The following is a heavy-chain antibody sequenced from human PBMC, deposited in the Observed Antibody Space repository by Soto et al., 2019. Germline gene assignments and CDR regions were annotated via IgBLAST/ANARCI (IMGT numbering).Heavy chain of an antibody. J-gene: IGHJ4*02. CDR3: ASGGYYSVLAAY. CDR2: IYYSGST. CDR1: GGSVSSGSYY. V-gene: IGHV4-61*01. D-gene: IGHD3-22*01. Sequence: PSETLSLTCTLSGGSVSSGSYYWSWIRQPPGKGLEWIGYIYYSGSTNYNPSLKSRVTISVDTSKNQFSLKLSSVTAADTAVYYCASGGYYSVLAAYWGQGTLVTVSS.